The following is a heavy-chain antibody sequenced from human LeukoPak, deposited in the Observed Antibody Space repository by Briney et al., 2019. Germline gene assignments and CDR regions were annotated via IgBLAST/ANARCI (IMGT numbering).Heavy chain of an antibody. Sequence: PGGSLRLSCAASGFTFSSYAMSWVRQAPGKGLEWVSAISGSGGSTYYADSVKGRFTISRDNAKNSLYLQMNSLRAEDTAVYYCARDDYYDSSGYYGFDYWGQGTLVTVSS. CDR2: ISGSGGST. V-gene: IGHV3-23*01. CDR3: ARDDYYDSSGYYGFDY. J-gene: IGHJ4*02. CDR1: GFTFSSYA. D-gene: IGHD3-22*01.